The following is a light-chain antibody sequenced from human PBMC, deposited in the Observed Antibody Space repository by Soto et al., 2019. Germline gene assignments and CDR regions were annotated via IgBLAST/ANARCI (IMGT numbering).Light chain of an antibody. CDR3: GAWDISLTAGWV. Sequence: QSVLTQPPSVSAAPGQRVTISCSGNSSTIGNNYVSWFQYVPGTAPKLLIYDNHKRPSGIPERFSGSKSGTSATLGIPGLQTGDEADYDCGAWDISLTAGWVFGGGTKVTVL. CDR2: DNH. CDR1: SSTIGNNY. V-gene: IGLV1-51*01. J-gene: IGLJ3*02.